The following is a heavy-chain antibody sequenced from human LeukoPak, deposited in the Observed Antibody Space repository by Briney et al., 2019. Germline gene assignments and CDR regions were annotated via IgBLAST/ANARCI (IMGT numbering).Heavy chain of an antibody. J-gene: IGHJ5*02. CDR2: ISYSGST. D-gene: IGHD3-16*02. CDR3: ARFIDEIDNWFDP. V-gene: IGHV4-61*10. Sequence: SETLSLTCTVSGGSINSGSYYWSWIRQPAGKGLEWIGYISYSGSTNYNPSLKSRVTISVDTSKSQFSLKLSSVTAADTAVYYCARFIDEIDNWFDPWGQGTLVTVSS. CDR1: GGSINSGSYY.